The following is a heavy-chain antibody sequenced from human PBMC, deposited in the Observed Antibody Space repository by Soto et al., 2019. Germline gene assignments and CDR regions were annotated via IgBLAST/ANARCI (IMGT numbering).Heavy chain of an antibody. Sequence: EVQLLESGGGLVQPGGSLRLSCAASGFTFSSYAMSWVRQAPGKGLEWVSAISGSGGSTYYADSVKGRFTISRDNSKNTLYLQMNSQIAEDTAVYYCAANRGYNYYYGMDVWGQGTTVTVSS. CDR1: GFTFSSYA. D-gene: IGHD3-22*01. CDR3: AANRGYNYYYGMDV. J-gene: IGHJ6*02. CDR2: ISGSGGST. V-gene: IGHV3-23*01.